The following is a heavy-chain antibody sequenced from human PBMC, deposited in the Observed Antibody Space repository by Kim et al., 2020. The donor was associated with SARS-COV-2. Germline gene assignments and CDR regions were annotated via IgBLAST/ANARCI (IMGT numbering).Heavy chain of an antibody. CDR2: ISGSGGST. J-gene: IGHJ4*02. Sequence: GGSLRLSCAASGFTFSSYAMSWVRQAPGKGLEWVSAISGSGGSTYYADSVKGRFTISRDNSKNTLYLQMNSLRAEDTAVYYCAKDLLPGSFYGSGSYWGQGTLVTVSS. CDR3: AKDLLPGSFYGSGSY. V-gene: IGHV3-23*01. CDR1: GFTFSSYA. D-gene: IGHD3-10*01.